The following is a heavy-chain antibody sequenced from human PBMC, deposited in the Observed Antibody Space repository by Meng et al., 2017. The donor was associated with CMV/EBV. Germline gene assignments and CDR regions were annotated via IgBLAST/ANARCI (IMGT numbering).Heavy chain of an antibody. D-gene: IGHD3-10*01. V-gene: IGHV3-21*01. CDR3: ARDAYYYGSGSYSEVDY. CDR1: GFTFSSYS. CDR2: ISSSSSYI. Sequence: GESLRLSCAASGFTFSSYSMNWVRQAPGKGLEWVSSISSSSSYIYYADSVKGRFTISRDNAKNSLYLQMHSLRAEDTAVYYCARDAYYYGSGSYSEVDYWGQGTLVTVSS. J-gene: IGHJ4*02.